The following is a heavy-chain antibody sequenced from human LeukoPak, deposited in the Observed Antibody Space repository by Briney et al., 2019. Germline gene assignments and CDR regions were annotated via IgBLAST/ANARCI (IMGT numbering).Heavy chain of an antibody. D-gene: IGHD3-9*01. CDR3: AKDARAHYDILTGYFMDV. J-gene: IGHJ6*03. V-gene: IGHV3-23*01. Sequence: GGSLRLSCAASGFTFSSYGMSWVRQAPGKGLEWVSAISGSGGSTYYADSVKGRFTISRDNSKNTLYLQMNSLRAEDTAVYYCAKDARAHYDILTGYFMDVWGKGTTVTISS. CDR2: ISGSGGST. CDR1: GFTFSSYG.